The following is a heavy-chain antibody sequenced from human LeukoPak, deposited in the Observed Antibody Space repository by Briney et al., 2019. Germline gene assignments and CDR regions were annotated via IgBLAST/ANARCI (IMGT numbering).Heavy chain of an antibody. Sequence: ASVKVSCKASGGTFSSYAISWVRQAPGQGLKWMGGIIPTFGTANYAQKFQGRVTITADESTSTAYMELSSLRSEDTAVYYCARDPARSLLGGESSWFDPWGQGTLVTVSS. D-gene: IGHD3-10*01. CDR3: ARDPARSLLGGESSWFDP. J-gene: IGHJ5*02. V-gene: IGHV1-69*01. CDR1: GGTFSSYA. CDR2: IIPTFGTA.